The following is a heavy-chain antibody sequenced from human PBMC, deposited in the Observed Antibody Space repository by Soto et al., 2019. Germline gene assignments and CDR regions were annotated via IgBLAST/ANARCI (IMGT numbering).Heavy chain of an antibody. J-gene: IGHJ4*02. CDR3: AKVGRQWLVTSDFNY. CDR2: VSHDGRNT. D-gene: IGHD6-19*01. CDR1: GFTFSDYA. Sequence: VQLVESGGGVVQPGRSLRLSCAASGFTFSDYAMHWVRQAPGKGLEWVAVVSHDGRNTHYADSVKGRFTISRDSSKNTVSLELTSLRAEDTAVYYCAKVGRQWLVTSDFNYWGQGALVTGSS. V-gene: IGHV3-30*18.